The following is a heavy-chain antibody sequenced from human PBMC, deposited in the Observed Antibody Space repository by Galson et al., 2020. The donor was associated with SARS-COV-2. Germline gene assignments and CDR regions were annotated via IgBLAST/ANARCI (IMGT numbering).Heavy chain of an antibody. Sequence: SVKVSCKASGGTFSSYAISWVRQAPGQGLEWIGGIIPIFGTANYAQKFQGRVTITADESTSTAYMELSSLRSEDTAVYYCARSTIFGVVKMYYYMDVWGKGTTVTVSS. CDR1: GGTFSSYA. V-gene: IGHV1-69*13. CDR2: IIPIFGTA. J-gene: IGHJ6*03. D-gene: IGHD3-3*01. CDR3: ARSTIFGVVKMYYYMDV.